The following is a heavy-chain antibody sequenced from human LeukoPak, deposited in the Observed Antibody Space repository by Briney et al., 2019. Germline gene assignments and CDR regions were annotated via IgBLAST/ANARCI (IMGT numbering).Heavy chain of an antibody. J-gene: IGHJ4*02. CDR3: ARLDYGGTFDY. D-gene: IGHD4-23*01. CDR2: IYWGDDK. CDR1: GFSLSTSGVG. V-gene: IGHV2-5*02. Sequence: ESGPTLVKPTQTLTLTCTFSGFSLSTSGVGVGWIRQPPGKALEWLALIYWGDDKRYSPSLKSRLTITKDTSRNQVVLTMANMDPVDTATYYCARLDYGGTFDYWGQGTLVTVSS.